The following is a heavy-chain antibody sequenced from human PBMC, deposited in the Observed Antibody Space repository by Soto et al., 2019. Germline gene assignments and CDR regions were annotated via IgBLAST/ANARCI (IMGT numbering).Heavy chain of an antibody. J-gene: IGHJ6*02. CDR1: GGSMSSEGYY. V-gene: IGHV4-31*03. CDR3: ARGHYYYGMDV. CDR2: IYYSGLT. Sequence: PSETLSLTCTVSGGSMSSEGYYWSWIRQHPGKGLEWIGYIYYSGLTDYNPSLKSRLTISVDRSKNEFYLKMRSVTAADTAVYFCARGHYYYGMDVWGQGITVTVSS.